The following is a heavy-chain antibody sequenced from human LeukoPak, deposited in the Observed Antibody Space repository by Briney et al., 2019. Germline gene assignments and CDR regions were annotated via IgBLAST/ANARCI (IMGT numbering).Heavy chain of an antibody. CDR3: AARYCSSTTCLFDY. Sequence: PSETLSLTCTVSGGSISSSGYYWGWVRRPPGKGLEWIGSIYYSGSTYYNPSLKSRVTISEDTSKNQFSLKLSSVTAADTAVYYCAARYCSSTTCLFDYWGQGTLVSVSS. V-gene: IGHV4-39*01. J-gene: IGHJ4*02. D-gene: IGHD2-2*01. CDR2: IYYSGST. CDR1: GGSISSSGYY.